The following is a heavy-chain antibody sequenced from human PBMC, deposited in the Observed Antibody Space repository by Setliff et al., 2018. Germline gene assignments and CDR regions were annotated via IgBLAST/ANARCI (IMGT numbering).Heavy chain of an antibody. CDR1: GGSISSSSYY. CDR3: AREQWLDPPGYYYMDV. Sequence: SETLSLTCTVSGGSISSSSYYWGWIRQPPGKGLEWIGYIYSSGSTYYNPSLKSRVTMSIDTSKNQFSLKLNSVTAADMAVYYCAREQWLDPPGYYYMDVWAKGTTVTV. CDR2: IYSSGST. D-gene: IGHD6-19*01. J-gene: IGHJ6*03. V-gene: IGHV4-39*07.